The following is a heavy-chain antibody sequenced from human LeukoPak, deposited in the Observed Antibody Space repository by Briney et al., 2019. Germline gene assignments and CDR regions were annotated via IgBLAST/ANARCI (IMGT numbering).Heavy chain of an antibody. CDR2: INTAGSAV. CDR3: ARVESRGDWFDY. CDR1: GFTFSTYN. D-gene: IGHD1-1*01. Sequence: PGGSLRLSCVASGFTFSTYNMLWVCQTPGKGLDWLFYINTAGSAVHYADSVKDRFTFSRDNAKNSLYLQMNSLRVEDTAIYYCARVESRGDWFDYWGQGTRVTVSS. V-gene: IGHV3-48*01. J-gene: IGHJ5*01.